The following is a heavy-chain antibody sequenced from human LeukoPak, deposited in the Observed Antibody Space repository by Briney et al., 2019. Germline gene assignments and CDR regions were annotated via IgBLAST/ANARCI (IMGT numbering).Heavy chain of an antibody. CDR3: ARGQSGVRGANVPNLMGFDP. J-gene: IGHJ5*02. CDR1: GGSFSGYY. D-gene: IGHD3-10*01. V-gene: IGHV4-59*10. Sequence: PSETLSLTCAVYGGSFSGYYWSWIRQPAGKGLEWIGRIHTSGNTNYNPSLKSRVTISIDTSKNQISLILSSVTAADTAVYFCARGQSGVRGANVPNLMGFDPWGQGTLVIVSS. CDR2: IHTSGNT.